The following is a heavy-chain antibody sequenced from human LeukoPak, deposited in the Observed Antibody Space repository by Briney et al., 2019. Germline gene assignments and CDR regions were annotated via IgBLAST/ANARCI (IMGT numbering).Heavy chain of an antibody. CDR3: ARDVGRSYDLDY. D-gene: IGHD3-16*01. J-gene: IGHJ4*02. CDR1: GYTFTSYG. Sequence: GASVKVSCKASGYTFTSYGISWVRQAPGQGLEWMGWISAYNGNTDYAQSLQGRVTMTIDTSTSTVYMELRSLRSDDTAVYYSARDVGRSYDLDYWGQGTLVTVSS. CDR2: ISAYNGNT. V-gene: IGHV1-18*01.